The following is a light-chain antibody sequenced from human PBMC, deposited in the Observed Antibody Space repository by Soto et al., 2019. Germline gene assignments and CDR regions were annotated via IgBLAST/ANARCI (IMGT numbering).Light chain of an antibody. J-gene: IGKJ1*01. V-gene: IGKV4-1*01. Sequence: DIVMTQSPDSLVVSLGERATINCKSSQSVLFSSNNKNYLAWYQQRPGQPPKLLISWASTRESGVPDRFSGGGSGTDFTLTISSLQPEHVAIYYCQQYYSTPLTFGQGTTVEI. CDR2: WAS. CDR1: QSVLFSSNNKNY. CDR3: QQYYSTPLT.